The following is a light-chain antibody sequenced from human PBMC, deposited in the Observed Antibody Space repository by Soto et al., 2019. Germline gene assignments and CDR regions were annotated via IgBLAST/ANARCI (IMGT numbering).Light chain of an antibody. Sequence: DVVLTQSPLSLPVTLGQPASISCRSSQSLVHSDGNTYLNWFQQRPGQSPRRLIYKVSNRDSGVPARFSGSGSGTDFTLQISRVEAEDVGVYYCMQGTHWLWTFGQGTKVEIK. V-gene: IGKV2-30*02. CDR1: QSLVHSDGNTY. J-gene: IGKJ1*01. CDR2: KVS. CDR3: MQGTHWLWT.